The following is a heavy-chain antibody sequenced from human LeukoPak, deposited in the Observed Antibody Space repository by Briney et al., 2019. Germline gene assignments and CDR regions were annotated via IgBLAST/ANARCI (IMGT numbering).Heavy chain of an antibody. V-gene: IGHV4-39*01. CDR3: ARRVVKQWLGRAEKNWFDP. CDR2: IYYSGST. Sequence: PSETLSLTCTVSGGSISSSSYYWGWIRQPPGKGLEWIGSIYYSGSTYYNPSLKSRVTISVDTSKNQFSLKLSSVTAADTAVYYCARRVVKQWLGRAEKNWFDPWGQGTLVTVSS. CDR1: GGSISSSSYY. D-gene: IGHD6-19*01. J-gene: IGHJ5*02.